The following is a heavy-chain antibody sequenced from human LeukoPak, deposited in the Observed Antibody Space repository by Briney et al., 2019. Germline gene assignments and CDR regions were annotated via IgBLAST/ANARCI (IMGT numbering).Heavy chain of an antibody. D-gene: IGHD4-23*01. Sequence: AVKVSCKASGYTFRSYEISWVRQAPGQGLEWIGWIHPNSGKTGYAQKFQGRVTMTRNTSTETAFMELSSLKFDDTAIFYCARGHYGGNRYFDIWGQGTLVTVSS. J-gene: IGHJ4*02. V-gene: IGHV1-8*02. CDR1: GYTFRSYE. CDR2: IHPNSGKT. CDR3: ARGHYGGNRYFDI.